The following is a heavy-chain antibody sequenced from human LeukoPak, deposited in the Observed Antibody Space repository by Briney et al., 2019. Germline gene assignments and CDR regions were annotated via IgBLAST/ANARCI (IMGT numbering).Heavy chain of an antibody. J-gene: IGHJ5*02. CDR3: ARRLTQYDCFDP. V-gene: IGHV6-1*01. Sequence: SQTLSLTCAISGDSVSSNSVTWNWIRQSPSRGLEWLGRTYYRSTWYNDYAVSVRGRITVDPDTSKNQFSPHLNSVTPEDTAVYYCARRLTQYDCFDPWGQGILVTVSS. CDR1: GDSVSSNSVT. CDR2: TYYRSTWYN. D-gene: IGHD2-2*01.